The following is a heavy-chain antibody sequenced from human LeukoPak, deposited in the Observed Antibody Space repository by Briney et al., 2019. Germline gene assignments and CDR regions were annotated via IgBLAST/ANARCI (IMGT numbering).Heavy chain of an antibody. D-gene: IGHD1-7*01. Sequence: ASVKVSCKASGYTFSSYYMHWVRQAPGQGLEWMGIINPSGGNTNYAQKFQGRVTMTRDMSTSTVYMELSRLRAEDPAVYYCARKSGNWNYDWFDPWGQGTLVTVSS. CDR1: GYTFSSYY. J-gene: IGHJ5*02. V-gene: IGHV1-46*01. CDR2: INPSGGNT. CDR3: ARKSGNWNYDWFDP.